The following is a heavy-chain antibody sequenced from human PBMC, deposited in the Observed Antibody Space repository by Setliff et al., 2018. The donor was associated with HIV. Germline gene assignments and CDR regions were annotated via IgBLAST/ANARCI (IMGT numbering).Heavy chain of an antibody. CDR1: GGSISSDY. CDR2: ISYSGST. CDR3: ARGPTRFYFDY. Sequence: SETLSLTCTVSGGSISSDYWSWIRQPPGKGLEWIGYISYSGSTNYNPSLKSRVTILVDTSKNHFSLKLTSVTAADTAGYYCARGPTRFYFDYWGQGTPVTVSS. V-gene: IGHV4-59*01. J-gene: IGHJ4*02. D-gene: IGHD1-1*01.